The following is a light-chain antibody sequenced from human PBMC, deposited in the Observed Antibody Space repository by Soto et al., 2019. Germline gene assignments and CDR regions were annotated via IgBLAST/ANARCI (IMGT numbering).Light chain of an antibody. V-gene: IGLV1-47*01. CDR2: KNN. Sequence: QAVVTQPPSASGTPGQRVTISCSGSSSNIGSNYVYWYQQVPGTTPKLLIYKNNQRPSGVPERFSGSKSGTSASLAISGLRSEDEAEYYCAVWDDSLSGREVFGGGTKLTVL. J-gene: IGLJ2*01. CDR3: AVWDDSLSGREV. CDR1: SSNIGSNY.